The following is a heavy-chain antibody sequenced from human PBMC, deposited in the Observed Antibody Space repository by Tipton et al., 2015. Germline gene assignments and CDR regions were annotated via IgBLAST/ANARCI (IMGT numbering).Heavy chain of an antibody. CDR2: ISFSDTT. J-gene: IGHJ5*02. CDR3: AREAIFGVAYWFDP. V-gene: IGHV4-61*01. D-gene: IGHD3-3*01. Sequence: TLSLTCTVSGGSVSSGSYYWSWIRQPPGKGLAWIGYISFSDTTHYNPSLKSRVTMSIDTSNNEFSLKLRSVTAADTAVYYCAREAIFGVAYWFDPWGPGTLVTVSS. CDR1: GGSVSSGSYY.